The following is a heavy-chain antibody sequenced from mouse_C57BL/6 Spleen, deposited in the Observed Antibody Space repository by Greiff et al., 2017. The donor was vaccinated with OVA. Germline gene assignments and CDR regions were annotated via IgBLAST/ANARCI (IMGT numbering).Heavy chain of an antibody. CDR1: GFNIKDYY. CDR3: TRGYTVESAMDY. J-gene: IGHJ4*01. V-gene: IGHV14-2*01. CDR2: IDPEDGET. Sequence: VQLKESGAELVKPGASVKLSCTASGFNIKDYYMHWVKQRTEQGLEWIGRIDPEDGETKYAPNFQGKGTITADTSSSTAYMELRSLTAEDSAVYYCTRGYTVESAMDYWGQGTSVTVSS. D-gene: IGHD2-14*01.